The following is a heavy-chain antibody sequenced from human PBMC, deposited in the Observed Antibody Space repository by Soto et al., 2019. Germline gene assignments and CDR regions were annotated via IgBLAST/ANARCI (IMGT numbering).Heavy chain of an antibody. CDR1: GFTFSSYA. CDR2: ISGSGGST. V-gene: IGHV3-23*01. D-gene: IGHD2-2*01. J-gene: IGHJ1*01. CDR3: AKIKRGYCSSTSCYGPPRYFQH. Sequence: EVQPLESGGGLVQPGGSLRLSCAASGFTFSSYAMSWVRQAPGKGLEWVSAISGSGGSTYYADSVKGRFTISRDNSKNTLYLQMNSLRAEDTAVYYCAKIKRGYCSSTSCYGPPRYFQHWGQGTLVTVSS.